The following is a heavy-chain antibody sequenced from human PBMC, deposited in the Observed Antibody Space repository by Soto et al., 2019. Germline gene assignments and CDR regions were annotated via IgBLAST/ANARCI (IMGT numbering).Heavy chain of an antibody. CDR3: ARVRDSGYLFYFDY. CDR1: GGSISSYY. Sequence: SETLSLTCTVSGGSISSYYWSWIRQPPEKGLEWIGYIYYSGSTNYNPSLKSRVTISVDTSKNQFSLKLSSVTAADTVVYYCARVRDSGYLFYFDYWGQGTLVTVSS. V-gene: IGHV4-59*01. D-gene: IGHD5-12*01. CDR2: IYYSGST. J-gene: IGHJ4*02.